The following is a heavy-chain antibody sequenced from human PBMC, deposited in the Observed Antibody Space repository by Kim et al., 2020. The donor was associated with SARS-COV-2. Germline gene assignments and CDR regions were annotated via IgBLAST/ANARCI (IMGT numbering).Heavy chain of an antibody. CDR3: ARDHSGGSYFDY. Sequence: STTQKSQCRITMTRDTSTSTVYMELSSLRSDDTAVYYCARDHSGGSYFDYWGQGTLVTVSS. D-gene: IGHD3-10*01. J-gene: IGHJ4*02. V-gene: IGHV1-46*01.